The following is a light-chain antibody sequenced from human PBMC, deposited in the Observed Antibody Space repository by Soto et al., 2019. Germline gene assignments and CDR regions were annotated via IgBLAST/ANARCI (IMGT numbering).Light chain of an antibody. V-gene: IGKV1-39*01. Sequence: DIQMTQSPSSLSGSVGDRVTITCRASQSISSYLNWYQQRPGKTPKLLIYAASSLQSGVPSRFSGSGSGTDFTLTINSLQPEDFATYYCQQSYSTPWTFGQGTRVEFK. CDR1: QSISSY. J-gene: IGKJ1*01. CDR3: QQSYSTPWT. CDR2: AAS.